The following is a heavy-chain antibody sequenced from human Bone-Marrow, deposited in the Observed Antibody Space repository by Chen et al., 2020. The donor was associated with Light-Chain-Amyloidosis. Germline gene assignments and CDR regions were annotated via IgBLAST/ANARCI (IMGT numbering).Heavy chain of an antibody. D-gene: IGHD3-3*01. Sequence: EVQPVESGGGLVQPGGSLRLSCAASGFTFSSYDMHWVRQATGKGLEWVSAIGTAGDPYYPGSVKGRFTISRENAKNSLYLQMNSLRAGDTAVYYCARGGGVVWGDPWYFDLWGRGTLVTVSS. CDR3: ARGGGVVWGDPWYFDL. CDR1: GFTFSSYD. V-gene: IGHV3-13*05. J-gene: IGHJ2*01. CDR2: IGTAGDP.